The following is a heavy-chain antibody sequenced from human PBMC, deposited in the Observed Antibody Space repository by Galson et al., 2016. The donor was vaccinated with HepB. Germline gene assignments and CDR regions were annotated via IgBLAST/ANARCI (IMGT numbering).Heavy chain of an antibody. J-gene: IGHJ5*02. CDR3: ARGAPWRFDP. V-gene: IGHV4-4*02. CDR2: MYHSGRT. D-gene: IGHD3-3*01. CDR1: GGSISSDYW. Sequence: ETLSLTCVVSGGSISSDYWWTWVRQSPGKGLEWIGEMYHSGRTNFNPSLKSRVTMSVDKSKNQFSLNLGSVTAADTAVYYCARGAPWRFDPWGQGTLVTVTS.